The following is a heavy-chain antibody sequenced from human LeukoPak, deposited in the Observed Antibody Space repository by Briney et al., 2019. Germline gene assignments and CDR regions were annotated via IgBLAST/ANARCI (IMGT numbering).Heavy chain of an antibody. CDR3: ARGDSGGGYGMDV. J-gene: IGHJ6*02. CDR2: INTNTGNP. Sequence: ASVRVSCKASGGTFSSYAISWVRQAPGQGLEWMGGINTNTGNPTYAQGFTGRFVFSLDTSVSTAYLQISSLKAEDTAVYYCARGDSGGGYGMDVWGQGTTVTVSS. D-gene: IGHD6-19*01. CDR1: GGTFSSYA. V-gene: IGHV7-4-1*02.